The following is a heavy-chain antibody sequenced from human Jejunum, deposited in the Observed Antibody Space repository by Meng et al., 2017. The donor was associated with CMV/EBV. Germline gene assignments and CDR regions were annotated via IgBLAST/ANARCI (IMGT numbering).Heavy chain of an antibody. D-gene: IGHD2-2*02. CDR3: VRDRCTKTSCYTGALDH. V-gene: IGHV4-4*02. CDR1: SIGSIHW. Sequence: SIGSIHWWSWVRQSPGKGLEWIAKISPTEAMNNNPSLKIRVTISVDYSKRQFSLMMTSVTAADTAIYYCVRDRCTKTSCYTGALDHWGPGTLVTVSS. J-gene: IGHJ4*02. CDR2: ISPTEAM.